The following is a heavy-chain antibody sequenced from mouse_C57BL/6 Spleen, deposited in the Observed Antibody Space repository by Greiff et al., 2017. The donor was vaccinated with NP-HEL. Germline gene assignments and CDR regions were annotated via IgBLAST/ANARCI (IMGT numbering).Heavy chain of an antibody. V-gene: IGHV1-4*01. D-gene: IGHD1-1*01. J-gene: IGHJ4*01. CDR3: ASNTDGSMDY. Sequence: QVQLKESGAELARPGASVKMSCKASGYTFTSYTMHWVKQRPGQGLEWIGYINPSSGYTKYNQKFKDKATLTADKSSSTAYMQLSSLTSEDSAVYYCASNTDGSMDYWGQGTSVTVSS. CDR2: INPSSGYT. CDR1: GYTFTSYT.